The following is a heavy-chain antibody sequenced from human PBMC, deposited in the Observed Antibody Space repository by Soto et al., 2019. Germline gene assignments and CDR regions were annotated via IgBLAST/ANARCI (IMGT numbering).Heavy chain of an antibody. V-gene: IGHV1-18*01. CDR2: INTYNGNS. Sequence: QVQLVQSAAEVKKPGASVKVSCKASGYTLTNYAISWVRQAPGQGPEWMGWINTYNGNSNYAQKFQGRVTMTTATSTNTAYMELRSLTSDYTAVYYCARDCTGGSCFCIYWGQGTLVTVSS. J-gene: IGHJ4*02. CDR1: GYTLTNYA. D-gene: IGHD2-15*01. CDR3: ARDCTGGSCFCIY.